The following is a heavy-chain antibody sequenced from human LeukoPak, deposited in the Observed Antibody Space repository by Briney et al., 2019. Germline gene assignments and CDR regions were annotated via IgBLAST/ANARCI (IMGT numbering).Heavy chain of an antibody. CDR1: GFPFSSYG. CDR2: IWYDGSNK. Sequence: RSLRLSCAASGFPFSSYGMHWVRPAPGKGLEWVAVIWYDGSNKYYADSVKGRFTISRDNSKNTLYLQMNSLRAGDTAVYYRARVDSSGYYLDYWGQGTLVTVSS. CDR3: ARVDSSGYYLDY. D-gene: IGHD3-22*01. V-gene: IGHV3-33*01. J-gene: IGHJ4*02.